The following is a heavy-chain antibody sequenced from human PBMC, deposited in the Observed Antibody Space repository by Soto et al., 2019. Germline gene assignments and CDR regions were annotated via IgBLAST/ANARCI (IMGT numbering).Heavy chain of an antibody. J-gene: IGHJ4*02. CDR1: GFTFGSYS. V-gene: IGHV3-21*01. CDR3: AREITMIVDWGRFDY. D-gene: IGHD3-22*01. Sequence: EVQLVESGGGLVKPGGSLRLSCAASGFTFGSYSMNWVRQAPGKGLEWVSSISSSSSYIYYADSVKGRFTISRDNAKNSLYLQMNSLRAEDTAVYYCAREITMIVDWGRFDYWGQGTLVTVSS. CDR2: ISSSSSYI.